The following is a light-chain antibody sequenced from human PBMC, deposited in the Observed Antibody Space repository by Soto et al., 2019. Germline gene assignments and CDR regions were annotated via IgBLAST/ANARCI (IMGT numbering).Light chain of an antibody. CDR3: CSYAGSSTFPYV. Sequence: QSALTQPASVSGSPGQSITISCTGTNSDVGSYNLVSWYQQHPGKAPKLMIYEGSKRPSGVSNRFSGSKSGNTASLTISGLQAEDEADYYCCSYAGSSTFPYVFGTGTKVTVL. CDR1: NSDVGSYNL. J-gene: IGLJ1*01. V-gene: IGLV2-23*03. CDR2: EGS.